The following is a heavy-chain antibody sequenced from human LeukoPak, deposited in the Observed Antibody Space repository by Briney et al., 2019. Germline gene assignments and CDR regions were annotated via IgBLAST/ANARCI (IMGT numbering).Heavy chain of an antibody. CDR3: ARVGGVYYGSGSYTPLDY. Sequence: SVKVSCKASGGTFSSYAISWVRQAPGQGLEWMGGIIPIFGTANYAQKFQGRVTIAADKSTSTAYMELSRLRSDDTAVYYCARVGGVYYGSGSYTPLDYWGQGTLVTVSS. CDR1: GGTFSSYA. D-gene: IGHD3-10*01. CDR2: IIPIFGTA. J-gene: IGHJ4*02. V-gene: IGHV1-69*06.